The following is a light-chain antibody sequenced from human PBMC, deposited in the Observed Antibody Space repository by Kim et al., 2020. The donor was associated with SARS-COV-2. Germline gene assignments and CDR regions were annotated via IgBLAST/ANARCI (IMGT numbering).Light chain of an antibody. CDR2: GAS. CDR3: QQFGSSPPMYT. J-gene: IGKJ2*01. V-gene: IGKV3-20*01. CDR1: QSVSSNY. Sequence: EIVLTQSPGTLSLSPGERATLSCRASQSVSSNYLAWYQQQPGQAPRLLIYGASSRATGIPDRFSGSGSGTDFTLTISRLEPEDFAVYYCQQFGSSPPMYTFGQGTKLEI.